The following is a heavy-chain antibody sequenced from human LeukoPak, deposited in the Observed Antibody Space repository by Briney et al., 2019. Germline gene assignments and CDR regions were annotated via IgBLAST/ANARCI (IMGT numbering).Heavy chain of an antibody. D-gene: IGHD4-23*01. CDR2: ISSSSSLI. CDR3: ARDLRTPSDTNIAIDY. CDR1: GFTFSYYS. J-gene: IGHJ4*02. V-gene: IGHV3-21*01. Sequence: GGSLRLSCAASGFTFSYYSMNWVRQAPGRGLEWVSCISSSSSLIFYSDSVRGRFTISRDNAKNTLYLQMNSLRAEDTAVYYCARDLRTPSDTNIAIDYWGQGTLVTVSS.